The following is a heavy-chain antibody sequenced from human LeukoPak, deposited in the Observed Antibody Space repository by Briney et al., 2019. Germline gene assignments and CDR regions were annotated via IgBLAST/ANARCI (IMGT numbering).Heavy chain of an antibody. CDR3: ARHGNIVVLPATSKAFDI. J-gene: IGHJ3*02. V-gene: IGHV4-39*01. Sequence: SETLSLTCTVSGGSITSSSHYWGCIRQPPGKGLECIGSIYYSGDSYYNPSLKSRVTTSVDTSKGQFSLRLSSVTAADTAVYYCARHGNIVVLPATSKAFDIWGQGTMVTVSS. D-gene: IGHD2-2*01. CDR1: GGSITSSSHY. CDR2: IYYSGDS.